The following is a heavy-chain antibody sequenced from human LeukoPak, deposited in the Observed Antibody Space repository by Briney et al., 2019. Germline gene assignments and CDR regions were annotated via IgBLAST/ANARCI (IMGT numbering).Heavy chain of an antibody. J-gene: IGHJ4*02. CDR2: IYHSGST. D-gene: IGHD2-21*02. V-gene: IGHV4-38-2*02. Sequence: SETLSLTCTVSGYSISSGYYWGWIRQPPGKGLEWIGSIYHSGSTYYNPSLKSRVTISVDTSKNQFSLKLSSVTAADTAVYYCARRPPAYCGGDCYSTYYFDYWGQGTLVTVSS. CDR1: GYSISSGYY. CDR3: ARRPPAYCGGDCYSTYYFDY.